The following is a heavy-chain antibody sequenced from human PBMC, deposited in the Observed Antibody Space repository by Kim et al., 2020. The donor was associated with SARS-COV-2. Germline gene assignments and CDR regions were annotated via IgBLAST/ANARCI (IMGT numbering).Heavy chain of an antibody. CDR1: GFHFTNAW. D-gene: IGHD3-16*01. V-gene: IGHV3-15*01. J-gene: IGHJ3*02. Sequence: GGSLRLSCAPSGFHFTNAWLSWVRQIPGKGLEWVGHIKSRIDGGAIEYAAPVKGRFIISGDDSKNILYLQMNSLKTEDTAVYFCATEGPRHRGTFDIWG. CDR2: IKSRIDGGAI. CDR3: ATEGPRHRGTFDI.